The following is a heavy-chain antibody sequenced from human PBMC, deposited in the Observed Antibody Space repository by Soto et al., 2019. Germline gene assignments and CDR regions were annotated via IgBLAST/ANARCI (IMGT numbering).Heavy chain of an antibody. CDR3: ASPKIAFYNWFDP. CDR2: IYYSGCT. J-gene: IGHJ5*02. Sequence: SETLSLTCTVSGGSISSSSYYWGWIRQPPGKGLEWIGSIYYSGCTYYDPSLKSRVTISVDTSKNQFSLKLSSVTAADTAVYYCASPKIAFYNWFDPWGQGTLVTFSS. CDR1: GGSISSSSYY. V-gene: IGHV4-39*01. D-gene: IGHD3-3*02.